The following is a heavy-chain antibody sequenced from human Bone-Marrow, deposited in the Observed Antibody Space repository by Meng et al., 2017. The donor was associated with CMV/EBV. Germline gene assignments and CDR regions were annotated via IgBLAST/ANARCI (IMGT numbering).Heavy chain of an antibody. CDR1: GFTFSSYS. V-gene: IGHV3-21*01. Sequence: LSLTCAASGFTFSSYSMNWVRQAPGKGLEWVSSISSSSSYIYYADSVKGRFTISRDNAKNSLYLQMNSLRAEDTAVYYCAIRGSGSYSVYYYGMDVWGQGTTVTVSS. D-gene: IGHD3-10*01. CDR2: ISSSSSYI. J-gene: IGHJ6*02. CDR3: AIRGSGSYSVYYYGMDV.